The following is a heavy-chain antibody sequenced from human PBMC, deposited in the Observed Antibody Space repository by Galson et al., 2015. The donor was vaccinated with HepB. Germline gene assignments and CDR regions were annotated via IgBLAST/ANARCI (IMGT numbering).Heavy chain of an antibody. D-gene: IGHD6-19*01. CDR2: TNHSGST. CDR1: GGSFSGYY. CDR3: VERAVAGRLSWFDP. J-gene: IGHJ5*02. Sequence: SETLSLTCAVYGGSFSGYYWSWIRQPPGKGLEWIGETNHSGSTNYDPSLKSRVTILVDTSQNQFSLKLRSVTAADTAVYYCVERAVAGRLSWFDPWGQGTLVSVSS. V-gene: IGHV4-34*01.